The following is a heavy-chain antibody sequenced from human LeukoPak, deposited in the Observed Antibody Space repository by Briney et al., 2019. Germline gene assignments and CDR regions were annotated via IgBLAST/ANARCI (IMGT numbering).Heavy chain of an antibody. J-gene: IGHJ4*02. Sequence: GGSLRLSCAASGFTVSTNYMSWVRQAPGKGLEWVSSIGGSGSGYSTYYADSVKGRFTISRDTSKNTLYLQMSSLRAEDTAVYYCAKEQWLGKMNYFDYWGQGTLVTVSS. CDR1: GFTVSTNY. V-gene: IGHV3-23*01. D-gene: IGHD6-19*01. CDR3: AKEQWLGKMNYFDY. CDR2: IGGSGSGYST.